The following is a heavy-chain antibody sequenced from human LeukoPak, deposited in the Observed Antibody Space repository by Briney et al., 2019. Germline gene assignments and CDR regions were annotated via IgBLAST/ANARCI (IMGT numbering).Heavy chain of an antibody. D-gene: IGHD3-10*01. CDR2: INPKSGGT. Sequence: ASVKVSCKASGYTFTGYYMHWVRQAPGQGLEWMGYINPKSGGTNYAQKFQGRVTMTRDTSISTAYMELSRLRSDDTAVYYCARGSRYYGSGSYSLLSYYYGMDVWGQGTTVTVSS. CDR1: GYTFTGYY. V-gene: IGHV1-2*02. CDR3: ARGSRYYGSGSYSLLSYYYGMDV. J-gene: IGHJ6*02.